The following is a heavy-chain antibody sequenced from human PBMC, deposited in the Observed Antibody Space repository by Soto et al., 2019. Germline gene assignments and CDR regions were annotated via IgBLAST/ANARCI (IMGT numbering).Heavy chain of an antibody. Sequence: QVQLQESGPGLVKPSQTLSLTCTVSGGSISSGDYYWSWIRQPPGKGLEWIGYIYYSGSTYYNPSLKSRVTISVDTSKNQFSLKLSSVTAADTAVYYCARDLGRTGSSWYYFDYWGQGTLVTVSS. CDR3: ARDLGRTGSSWYYFDY. CDR2: IYYSGST. J-gene: IGHJ4*02. CDR1: GGSISSGDYY. D-gene: IGHD6-13*01. V-gene: IGHV4-30-4*01.